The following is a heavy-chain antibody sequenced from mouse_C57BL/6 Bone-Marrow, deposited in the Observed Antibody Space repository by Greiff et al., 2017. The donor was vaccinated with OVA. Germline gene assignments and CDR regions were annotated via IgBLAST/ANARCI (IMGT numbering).Heavy chain of an antibody. CDR2: IRSKSNNYAT. Sequence: EVKVVESGGGLVQPKGSLKLSCAASGFSFNTYAMNWVRQAPGKGLEWVARIRSKSNNYATYYADSVKDRFTISRDDSESMLYLQMNNLKTEDTAMDYCVGQDYLAWFAYWGQGTLVTVSA. V-gene: IGHV10-1*01. D-gene: IGHD2-4*01. J-gene: IGHJ3*01. CDR3: VGQDYLAWFAY. CDR1: GFSFNTYA.